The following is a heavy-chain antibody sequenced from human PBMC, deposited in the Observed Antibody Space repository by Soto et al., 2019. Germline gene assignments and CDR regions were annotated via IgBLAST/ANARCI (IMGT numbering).Heavy chain of an antibody. D-gene: IGHD6-13*01. V-gene: IGHV1-3*01. CDR2: INAGNGNT. Sequence: ASVKVSCKASVYTFTSYGISWVRLAPGQRLEWMGWINAGNGNTKYSQKFQGRVTITRDTSASTAYMELSSLRSEDTAVYYCARLYSSSTLRAHNWFDPWGQGTLVTVSS. CDR1: VYTFTSYG. J-gene: IGHJ5*02. CDR3: ARLYSSSTLRAHNWFDP.